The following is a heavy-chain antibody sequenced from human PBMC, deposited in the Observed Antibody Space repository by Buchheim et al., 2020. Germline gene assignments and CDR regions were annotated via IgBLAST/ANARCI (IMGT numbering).Heavy chain of an antibody. CDR1: GFTFSSYG. Sequence: QVQLVESGGGVVQPGRSLRLSCAASGFTFSSYGMHWVRQAPGKGLEWVAVIWYDGSNKYYADSVKGRFTISRDNSKNTLYLQMNSLRAEDTAVYYCARVLLPESPIRKHYYYGMDVWGQGTT. D-gene: IGHD2-21*02. J-gene: IGHJ6*02. V-gene: IGHV3-33*01. CDR2: IWYDGSNK. CDR3: ARVLLPESPIRKHYYYGMDV.